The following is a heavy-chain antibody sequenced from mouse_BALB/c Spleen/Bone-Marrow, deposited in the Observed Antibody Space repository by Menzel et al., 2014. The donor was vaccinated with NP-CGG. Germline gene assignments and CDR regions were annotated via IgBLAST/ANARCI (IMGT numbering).Heavy chain of an antibody. D-gene: IGHD1-1*01. Sequence: QVTLKECGAELARPGASVKMSCKASGYTFTSYTMHWVKQRPGQGLEWIGYINPSSGYTNYNQKFKDKATLTADKSSSTAYMQLSSLTSEDSAVYYCARGGNFDYWGQGTTLTVSS. CDR1: GYTFTSYT. V-gene: IGHV1-4*01. J-gene: IGHJ2*01. CDR2: INPSSGYT. CDR3: ARGGNFDY.